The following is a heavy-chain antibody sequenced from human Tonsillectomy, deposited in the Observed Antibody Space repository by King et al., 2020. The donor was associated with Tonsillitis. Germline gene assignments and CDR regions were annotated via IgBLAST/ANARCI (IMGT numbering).Heavy chain of an antibody. CDR1: GFTVSSNY. Sequence: EVQLVESGGGLIQPGGSLRLSCAASGFTVSSNYMSWVRQAPGKGLEWVSVIYNSGNTYYADSVKGRFTISRDNSKNTLYLQMKSLRAEDTAVYYCARDRYYDISGYIYYYYGMDVWGQGTTVTVSS. V-gene: IGHV3-53*01. D-gene: IGHD3-22*01. CDR2: IYNSGNT. J-gene: IGHJ6*02. CDR3: ARDRYYDISGYIYYYYGMDV.